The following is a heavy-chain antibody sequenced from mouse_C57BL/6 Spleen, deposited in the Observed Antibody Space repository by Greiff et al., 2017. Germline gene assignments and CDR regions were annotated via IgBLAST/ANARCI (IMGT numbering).Heavy chain of an antibody. CDR1: GYAFSSSW. Sequence: QVQLQQSGPELVKPGASVKLSCKASGYAFSSSWMNWVKQRPGKGLEWIGRIYPGDGDTNYNGKFKGKATLTAAKSSSTTYMQLSSLTSEDSAVYVCARSGNLDYFDYWGQGTTLTVSS. J-gene: IGHJ2*01. CDR3: ARSGNLDYFDY. CDR2: IYPGDGDT. V-gene: IGHV1-82*01. D-gene: IGHD3-1*01.